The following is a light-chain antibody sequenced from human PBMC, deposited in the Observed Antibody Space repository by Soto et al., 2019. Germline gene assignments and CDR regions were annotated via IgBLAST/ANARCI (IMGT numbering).Light chain of an antibody. J-gene: IGKJ4*01. CDR3: HQTISCTQP. V-gene: IGKV1-12*01. CDR1: QDITRW. CDR2: GAS. Sequence: DIQMAQSPYSVSVSVGDRVTITCRASQDITRWLAWYQQKPGKAPKLLIYGASSLQSGVPSSFSGTGAEPELKVSLISLPPEDPATNSCHQTISCTQPLGGGTRVEIK.